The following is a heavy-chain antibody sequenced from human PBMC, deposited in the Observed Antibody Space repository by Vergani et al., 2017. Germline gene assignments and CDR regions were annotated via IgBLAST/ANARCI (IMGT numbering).Heavy chain of an antibody. V-gene: IGHV3-23*01. Sequence: EVQLLESGGSLKQPGGSVRLSCAASGFTFNHYAMNWVRQAPGKGLEWVSGISGSGGSTYYAGSVKGRFTISRDSSKNTLYLQMNSLSAGDTTLYYCAKANPRNSXYDYLYYYHAMDVWGQGTTGTVSS. J-gene: IGHJ6*02. D-gene: IGHD5-12*01. CDR3: AKANPRNSXYDYLYYYHAMDV. CDR2: ISGSGGST. CDR1: GFTFNHYA.